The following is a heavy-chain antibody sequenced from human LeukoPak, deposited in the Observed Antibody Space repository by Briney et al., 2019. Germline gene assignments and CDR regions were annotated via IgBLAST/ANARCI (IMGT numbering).Heavy chain of an antibody. D-gene: IGHD6-13*01. CDR1: GYSFTSYW. CDR3: VRHVGRAAAIRWFDP. V-gene: IGHV5-10-1*01. CDR2: IDPSDSYT. Sequence: GESLKISCQGSGYSFTSYWIFWLRQMPGKGLEWMGRIDPSDSYTNYSPSFQGHVTISADKSISTAYLQWISLKASDTAMYYCVRHVGRAAAIRWFDPWGQGTLVTVSS. J-gene: IGHJ5*02.